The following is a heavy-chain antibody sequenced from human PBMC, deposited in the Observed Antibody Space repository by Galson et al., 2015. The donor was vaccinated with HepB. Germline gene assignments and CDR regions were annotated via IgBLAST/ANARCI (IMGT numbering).Heavy chain of an antibody. V-gene: IGHV4-59*01. CDR2: IHYKGTT. CDR3: ALTHLFESSGYWTFDV. D-gene: IGHD3-22*01. CDR1: GFTFSNYN. J-gene: IGHJ3*01. Sequence: LRLSCAASGFTFSNYNMNWVRQPPGRGLEWIGHIHYKGTTNYNPSLKSRVSISIATSKRHISLSLRSVTTADSAFYYCALTHLFESSGYWTFDVWGQGTTVTVSS.